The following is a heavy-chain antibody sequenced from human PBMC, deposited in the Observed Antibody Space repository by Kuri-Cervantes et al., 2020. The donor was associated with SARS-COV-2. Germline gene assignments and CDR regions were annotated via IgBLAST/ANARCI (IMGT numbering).Heavy chain of an antibody. Sequence: SGPTLVKPTQTLTLACTFSGFSLTTSGMCVAWFRQPPGKRLEWIGYIYHTEKTSYNPSLESRVTISLDSSKNQFSLRLTSVTAADTAVYYCVRDSMYFDFWAQSELYYYLVDVWGKGTTVTVSS. CDR2: IYHTEKT. CDR3: VRDSMYFDFWAQSELYYYLVDV. J-gene: IGHJ6*04. D-gene: IGHD3-3*01. V-gene: IGHV4-61*08. CDR1: GFSLTTSGMC.